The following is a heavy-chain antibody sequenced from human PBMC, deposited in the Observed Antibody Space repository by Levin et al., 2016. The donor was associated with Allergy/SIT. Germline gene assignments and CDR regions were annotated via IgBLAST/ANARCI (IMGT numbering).Heavy chain of an antibody. V-gene: IGHV3-43*02. CDR3: ASEYGGHRAFDI. Sequence: GGSLRLSCVASGFTFDDFAMHWVRQSPGKGLEWVSLISDGGHSTYYADSVKGRFTISRDNAKNSLYLQMNSLRAEDTAVYYCASEYGGHRAFDIWGQGTMVTVSS. CDR2: ISDGGHST. CDR1: GFTFDDFA. J-gene: IGHJ3*02. D-gene: IGHD4-23*01.